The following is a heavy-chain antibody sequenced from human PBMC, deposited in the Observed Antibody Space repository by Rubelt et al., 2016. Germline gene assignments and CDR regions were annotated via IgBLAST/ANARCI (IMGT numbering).Heavy chain of an antibody. J-gene: IGHJ6*02. Sequence: QVQLQESGPGLVKPSETLSLTCTVSGGSISSYYWSWIRQPPGKGLEWIGYIYYSGSTNYNPSLKMVVTIAVGTSNNQLCLKLSAVTAADTAVYYCAREIANVRLDGMDVWGQGTTVTVSS. CDR3: AREIANVRLDGMDV. CDR2: IYYSGST. CDR1: GGSISSYY. V-gene: IGHV4-59*12. D-gene: IGHD3-22*01.